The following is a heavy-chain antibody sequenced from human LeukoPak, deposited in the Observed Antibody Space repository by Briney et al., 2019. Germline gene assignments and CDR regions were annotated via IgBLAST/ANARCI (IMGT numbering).Heavy chain of an antibody. J-gene: IGHJ4*02. CDR1: GFTFSGYW. CDR2: IKQDGSET. Sequence: GGSLRLSCAASGFTFSGYWMTWVRQAPGKGLEWVANIKQDGSETYYVDSVKGRFTISRDNARSSLYLQMNSLRVEDTAVYYCARGKGVDYWGQGILVTVSS. CDR3: ARGKGVDY. V-gene: IGHV3-7*01.